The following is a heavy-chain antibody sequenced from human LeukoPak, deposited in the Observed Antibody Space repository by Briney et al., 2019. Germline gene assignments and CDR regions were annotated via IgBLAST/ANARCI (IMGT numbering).Heavy chain of an antibody. V-gene: IGHV1-24*01. D-gene: IGHD5-24*01. J-gene: IGHJ2*01. CDR3: VSDRSDGGYAESNGYPTFDL. CDR2: FDPEYVET. Sequence: GASVKVSCKVSGYALSESSIHWVRQTPGEGLEWMGGFDPEYVETTYAQKFRGRVTMTEDTSTDTAYMDLINLRSDDTAVYYCVSDRSDGGYAESNGYPTFDLWGRGTLVTVSS. CDR1: GYALSESS.